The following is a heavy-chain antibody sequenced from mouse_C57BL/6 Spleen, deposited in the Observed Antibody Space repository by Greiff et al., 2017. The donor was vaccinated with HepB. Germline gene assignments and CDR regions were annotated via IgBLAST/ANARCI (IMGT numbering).Heavy chain of an antibody. D-gene: IGHD1-1*01. V-gene: IGHV1-64*01. Sequence: QVQLKQPGAELVKPGASVKLSCKASGYTFTSYWMHWVKQRPGQGLEWIGMIHPNSGSTNYNEKFKSKATLTVDKSSSTAYMQLSSLTSEDSAVYYCARCYYYGSSEAMDYWGQGTSVTVSS. CDR1: GYTFTSYW. J-gene: IGHJ4*01. CDR2: IHPNSGST. CDR3: ARCYYYGSSEAMDY.